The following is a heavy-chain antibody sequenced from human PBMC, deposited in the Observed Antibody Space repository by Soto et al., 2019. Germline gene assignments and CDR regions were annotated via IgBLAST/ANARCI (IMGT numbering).Heavy chain of an antibody. CDR3: ARGGGKAAAIDY. Sequence: QVQVVESGGGVVQPGRSLRLSCAASGFTFSSYGMHWVRQAPGKGLEWVAIIWYDGGNKYYADSMKGRFTISRDNSKNMVYLQVNSLRVEDTAVYYCARGGGKAAAIDYWGQGTLVTVSS. J-gene: IGHJ4*02. D-gene: IGHD2-2*01. V-gene: IGHV3-33*01. CDR1: GFTFSSYG. CDR2: IWYDGGNK.